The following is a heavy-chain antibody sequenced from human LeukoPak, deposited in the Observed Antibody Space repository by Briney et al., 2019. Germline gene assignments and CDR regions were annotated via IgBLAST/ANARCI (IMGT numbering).Heavy chain of an antibody. V-gene: IGHV1-46*01. CDR3: ASGRIFGPSIHYYYYGMDV. CDR1: GYTFTSYY. D-gene: IGHD3/OR15-3a*01. CDR2: INPSGGST. Sequence: ASVKVSCKASGYTFTSYYMHWVRQAPGQGLEWMGIINPSGGSTSYAQKFQGRVTMTRDTSTSTVYMELSSLRSEDTAVYYCASGRIFGPSIHYYYYGMDVWGQGTTVTVSS. J-gene: IGHJ6*02.